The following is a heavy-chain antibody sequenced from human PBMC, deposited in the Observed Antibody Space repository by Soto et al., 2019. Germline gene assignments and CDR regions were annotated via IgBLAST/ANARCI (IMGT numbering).Heavy chain of an antibody. CDR2: IYYSGST. V-gene: IGHV4-31*03. CDR3: ARGDTEGATSNLFDY. Sequence: LSLTCTVSGGSISSGGYYWSWIRQHPGKGLEWIGYIYYSGSTYYNPSLKSRVTISVDTSKNQFSLKLSSVTAADTAVYYCARGDTEGATSNLFDYWGQGTLVTVSS. D-gene: IGHD4-4*01. J-gene: IGHJ4*02. CDR1: GGSISSGGYY.